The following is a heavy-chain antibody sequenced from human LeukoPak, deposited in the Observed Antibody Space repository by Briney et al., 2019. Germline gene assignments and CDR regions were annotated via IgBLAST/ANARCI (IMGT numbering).Heavy chain of an antibody. V-gene: IGHV1-2*02. Sequence: ASVKVSCKASGYTVTAYYIHWVRQAPGQGPEWMGWINPNSGGTNYAQNFQGRITMTRDTSISTAFMELSRLRSDDTAVYSCARAATPRRHNWFDPWGQGTLVTVSS. CDR3: ARAATPRRHNWFDP. J-gene: IGHJ5*02. D-gene: IGHD4-23*01. CDR1: GYTVTAYY. CDR2: INPNSGGT.